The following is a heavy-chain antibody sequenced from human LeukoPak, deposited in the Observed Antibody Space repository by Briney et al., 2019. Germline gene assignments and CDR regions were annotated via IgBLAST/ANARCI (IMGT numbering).Heavy chain of an antibody. V-gene: IGHV1-2*02. J-gene: IGHJ3*02. CDR3: ARVPPYYDFWSGYLDGDAFDI. Sequence: GASVKVSCKASGYTFTGYYMHWVRQAPGQGLEWMGWINPNSGGTNYAQKFQGRVTMTRDTSISTAYMELSRLRSDDTAVYYCARVPPYYDFWSGYLDGDAFDIWGQGTMVTVSS. CDR1: GYTFTGYY. D-gene: IGHD3-3*01. CDR2: INPNSGGT.